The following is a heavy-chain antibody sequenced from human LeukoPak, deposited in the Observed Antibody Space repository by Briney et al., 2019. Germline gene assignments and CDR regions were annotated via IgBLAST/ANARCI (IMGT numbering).Heavy chain of an antibody. J-gene: IGHJ4*02. CDR2: ISRSGSTI. CDR3: AREWLQLRAFDY. D-gene: IGHD5-24*01. V-gene: IGHV3-48*03. CDR1: GFTFSSYV. Sequence: GGSLRLSCAASGFTFSSYVMNWVRQAPGKGLEWVSYISRSGSTIYYADSVKGRFTISRDNAKNSLYLQMNSLRAEDTAVYYCAREWLQLRAFDYWGQGTLVTVSS.